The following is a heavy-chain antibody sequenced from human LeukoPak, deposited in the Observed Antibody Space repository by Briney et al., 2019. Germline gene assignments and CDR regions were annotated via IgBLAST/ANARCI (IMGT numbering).Heavy chain of an antibody. V-gene: IGHV3-74*01. Sequence: GGSLGLSCAASGFTFSTSWMNWVRQAPGTGLVWVSRLNGDGDTINYAESVKSRFTISRDNAKNTLYLQMNSLRAEDTAVYFCARVFVGENFDYWGQGTLVTVSS. CDR1: GFTFSTSW. CDR3: ARVFVGENFDY. D-gene: IGHD3-10*02. CDR2: LNGDGDTI. J-gene: IGHJ4*02.